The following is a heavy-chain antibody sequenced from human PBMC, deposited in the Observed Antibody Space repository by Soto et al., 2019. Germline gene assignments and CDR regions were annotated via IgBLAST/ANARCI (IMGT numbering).Heavy chain of an antibody. V-gene: IGHV3-53*04. Sequence: EVQLVESGGGLVQPGGSLRLSCAASGFTVTSNYMTWVRQAPGKGLEWVSVIDSGGSTYYADSVKGRFTISRHNSKNKLELKMSSLKREDTAVYYGAKYFYSNTFYYYYMDVWGKGTTVTVSS. D-gene: IGHD6-13*01. J-gene: IGHJ6*03. CDR2: IDSGGST. CDR1: GFTVTSNY. CDR3: AKYFYSNTFYYYYMDV.